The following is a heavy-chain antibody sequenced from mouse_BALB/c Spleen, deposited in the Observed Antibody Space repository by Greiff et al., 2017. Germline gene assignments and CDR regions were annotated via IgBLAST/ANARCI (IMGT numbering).Heavy chain of an antibody. Sequence: EVMLVESGGDLVKPGGSLKLSCAASGFTFSSYGMSWVRQTPDKRLEWVATISSGGSYTYYPDSVKGRFTISRDNAKNTLYLQMSSLKSEDTAMYYCARQDSSPFAYWGQGTLVTVSA. CDR1: GFTFSSYG. J-gene: IGHJ3*01. D-gene: IGHD1-1*01. V-gene: IGHV5-6*01. CDR3: ARQDSSPFAY. CDR2: ISSGGSYT.